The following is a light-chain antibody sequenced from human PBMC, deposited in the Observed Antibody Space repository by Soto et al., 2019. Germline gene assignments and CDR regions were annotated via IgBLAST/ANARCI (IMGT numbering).Light chain of an antibody. V-gene: IGKV4-1*01. CDR3: QQSYSAPPWT. CDR2: WAS. Sequence: DIVRTQSPDSLAVSLGERATINCKSSQSVLSRSNNENYLSWHQHKPGQPXKLXXYWASTRESGVPDRFSGSGCATHFSLPISSLHPEDFATYCGQQSYSAPPWTFGQGTNVDIK. J-gene: IGKJ1*01. CDR1: QSVLSRSNNENY.